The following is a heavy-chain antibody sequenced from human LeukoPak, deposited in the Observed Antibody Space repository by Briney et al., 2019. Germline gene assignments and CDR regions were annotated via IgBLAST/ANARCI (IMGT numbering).Heavy chain of an antibody. CDR2: AYYTGDI. J-gene: IGHJ6*02. Sequence: SETLSLTCTVSGGSVASTGCYWGWIRQPPGKGLEWIGSAYYTGDIYSTPSLKSRLTISVDTSRNQFALTLSSVTAADTAVYYCGRHVSNGWDYHYGLDVWGQGTTVTVSS. V-gene: IGHV4-39*01. CDR1: GGSVASTGCY. CDR3: GRHVSNGWDYHYGLDV. D-gene: IGHD6-19*01.